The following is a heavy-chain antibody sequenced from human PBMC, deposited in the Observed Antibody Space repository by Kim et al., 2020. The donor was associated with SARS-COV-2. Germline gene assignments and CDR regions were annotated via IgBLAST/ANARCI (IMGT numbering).Heavy chain of an antibody. Sequence: SETLSLTCAVYGGSFSGYYWSWIRQPPGKGLEWIGEINHSGSTNYNPSLKSRVTISVDTSKNQFSLKLSSVTAADTAVYYCARGRRDTAMVTPYYGMDVWGQGTTVTVSS. V-gene: IGHV4-34*01. J-gene: IGHJ6*02. CDR1: GGSFSGYY. D-gene: IGHD5-18*01. CDR2: INHSGST. CDR3: ARGRRDTAMVTPYYGMDV.